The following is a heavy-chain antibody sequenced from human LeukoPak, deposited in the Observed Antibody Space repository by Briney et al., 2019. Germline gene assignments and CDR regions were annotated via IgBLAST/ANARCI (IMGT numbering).Heavy chain of an antibody. J-gene: IGHJ2*01. CDR2: IYYSGST. V-gene: IGHV4-59*01. D-gene: IGHD3-22*01. CDR3: ARSRDDSSGYYYGNWYFDL. Sequence: SETLSLTCAVYGGSFSGYYWSWIRQPPGKGLEWIGYIYYSGSTNYNPSLKSRVTISVDTSKNQFSLKLSSVTAADTAVYYCARSRDDSSGYYYGNWYFDLWGRGTLVTVSS. CDR1: GGSFSGYY.